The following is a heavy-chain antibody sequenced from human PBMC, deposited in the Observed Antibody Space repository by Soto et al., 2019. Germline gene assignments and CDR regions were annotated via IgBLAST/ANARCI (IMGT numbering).Heavy chain of an antibody. CDR1: GGSISSYY. CDR3: ARDGYYYGAFDI. CDR2: IYSSGRT. V-gene: IGHV4-59*01. Sequence: ETLSLTCTVSGGSISSYYWSWIRQPPGKRLAWIAYIYSSGRTNSNPSLKSRVPISVDTSKNQFSLKLSSVTAADTAVYYCARDGYYYGAFDIWGQGTMVTVSS. J-gene: IGHJ3*02. D-gene: IGHD3-10*01.